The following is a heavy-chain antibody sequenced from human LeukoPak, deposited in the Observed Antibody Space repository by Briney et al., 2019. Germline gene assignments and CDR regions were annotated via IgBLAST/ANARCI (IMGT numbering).Heavy chain of an antibody. CDR3: ARASQTRSGYHDDY. Sequence: GGSLRLSCAASGFTFSSYALHWVRQAPGKGLEWVAVISYDGSNKYYADSVKGRFTISRDNSMNTLYLQMNSLRAEDTAVYYCARASQTRSGYHDDYWGQGTLVTVSS. CDR2: ISYDGSNK. D-gene: IGHD3-3*01. V-gene: IGHV3-30-3*01. CDR1: GFTFSSYA. J-gene: IGHJ4*02.